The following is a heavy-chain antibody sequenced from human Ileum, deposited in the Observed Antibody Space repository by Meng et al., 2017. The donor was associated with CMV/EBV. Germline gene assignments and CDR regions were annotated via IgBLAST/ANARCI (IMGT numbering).Heavy chain of an antibody. CDR1: GCACRKYD. CDR2: ISGGDGTT. Sequence: LRLSWAAAGCACRKYDMTGVRQAQGKGLEWVSAISGGDGTTFYADSVRGRFLISKDSVENTLHLKMNSLRVEDTALYYCAKGGWVDYLGPGTLVTVSS. D-gene: IGHD6-19*01. J-gene: IGHJ4*02. CDR3: AKGGWVDY. V-gene: IGHV3-23*01.